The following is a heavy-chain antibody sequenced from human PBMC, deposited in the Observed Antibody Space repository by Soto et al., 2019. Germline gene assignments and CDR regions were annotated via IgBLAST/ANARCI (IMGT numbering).Heavy chain of an antibody. Sequence: TGGSLRLSCAASGLTFSNVGMTWVRQAPGKGLEWVGRVKSKSDGETADVAAPVKARFTISRDDSTNTVFLEMNSLKSEDTALYYCAITAMINRDSSTSFDYWGRGTQVTVPS. CDR3: AITAMINRDSSTSFDY. V-gene: IGHV3-15*01. CDR2: VKSKSDGETA. CDR1: GLTFSNVG. J-gene: IGHJ4*02. D-gene: IGHD5-18*01.